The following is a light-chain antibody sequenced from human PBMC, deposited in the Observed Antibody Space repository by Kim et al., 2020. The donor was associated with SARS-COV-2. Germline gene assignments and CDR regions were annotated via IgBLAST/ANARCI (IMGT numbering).Light chain of an antibody. V-gene: IGLV3-1*01. CDR2: QDT. J-gene: IGLJ3*02. CDR3: QAWDSSTVV. CDR1: KLGDKY. Sequence: SYELTQPPSVSVSPGQTASITCSGDKLGDKYICWYQQKPGQSPVLVIHQDTKRPSGIPERFSGSNSGNTATLTIRGTQAMDEADYYCQAWDSSTVVFGGGTKLTVL.